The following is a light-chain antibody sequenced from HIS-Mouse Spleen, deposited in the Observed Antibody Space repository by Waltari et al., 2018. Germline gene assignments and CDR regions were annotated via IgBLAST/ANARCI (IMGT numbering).Light chain of an antibody. CDR1: SLRSYY. Sequence: SSELTQDPAVSVALGQTVRITCQGGSLRSYYASWYQQKPGQAPVLVIYGKNNRPSGIPERFSGSSSGNTVSLTITGAQAEDEADYYCNSRDSSGNYVVFGGGTKLTVL. CDR3: NSRDSSGNYVV. V-gene: IGLV3-19*01. CDR2: GKN. J-gene: IGLJ2*01.